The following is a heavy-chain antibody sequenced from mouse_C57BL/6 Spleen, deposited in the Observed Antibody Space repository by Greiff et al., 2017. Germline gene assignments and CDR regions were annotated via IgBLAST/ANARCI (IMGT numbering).Heavy chain of an antibody. D-gene: IGHD2-3*01. J-gene: IGHJ2*01. CDR2: IHPNSGST. V-gene: IGHV1-64*01. CDR3: ERDYDGYDV. CDR1: GYTFTSYW. Sequence: QVPLQQPGAELVKPGASVKLSCKASGYTFTSYWMHWVKQRPRQGLEWIGMIHPNSGSTNYNEKFKSKATLTVDKTSSTAYMQLSSLASEDSAVYYCERDYDGYDVWGQGTALTVSS.